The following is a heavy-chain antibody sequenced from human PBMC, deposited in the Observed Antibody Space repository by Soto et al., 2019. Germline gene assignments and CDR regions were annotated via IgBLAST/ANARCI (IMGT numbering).Heavy chain of an antibody. CDR2: MSGSGGSR. CDR3: AKTFGSNWLLDY. V-gene: IGHV3-23*01. CDR1: GFIFSDYG. Sequence: EVRLLESGGGLVQPEGSLRLSCEGSGFIFSDYGISWVRQSPEKGLQWVSAMSGSGGSRYYADSVKGRFTISRDNSKNTVYLQMHSLRGDDTAIYYCAKTFGSNWLLDYWGQGTLVTVSS. D-gene: IGHD1-26*01. J-gene: IGHJ4*02.